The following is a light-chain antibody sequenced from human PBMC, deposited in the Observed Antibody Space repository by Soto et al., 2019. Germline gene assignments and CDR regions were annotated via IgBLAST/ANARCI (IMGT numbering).Light chain of an antibody. CDR1: QSVSSTY. J-gene: IGKJ3*01. Sequence: EIVLTQSPGTLSLSPGERATLSCRASQSVSSTYLAWYQQKPGQAPRLLIYGASSRSTGIPDRFSGSGSGTDFTLTISRLEPEDFAVYYCQQYGSSPIFTFGHGNKVDSK. CDR2: GAS. CDR3: QQYGSSPIFT. V-gene: IGKV3-20*01.